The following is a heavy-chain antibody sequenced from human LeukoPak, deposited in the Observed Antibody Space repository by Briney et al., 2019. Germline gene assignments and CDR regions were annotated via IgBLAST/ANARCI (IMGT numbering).Heavy chain of an antibody. CDR3: AKDPYYHFWSDYYVY. D-gene: IGHD3-3*01. CDR2: ICGSGGST. CDR1: GFTFSRYA. J-gene: IGHJ4*02. Sequence: PGGSLRLSCAASGFTFSRYAMSCVREAPGKGLEGVSDICGSGGSTYSADYAKGRFTISRDNSKNTLYLQMYTLRADDTAVFYFAKDPYYHFWSDYYVYWGQGTLVTVSS. V-gene: IGHV3-23*01.